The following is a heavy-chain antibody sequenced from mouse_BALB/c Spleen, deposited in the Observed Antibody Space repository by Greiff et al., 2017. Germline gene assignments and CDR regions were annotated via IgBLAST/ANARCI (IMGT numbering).Heavy chain of an antibody. V-gene: IGHV1-87*01. Sequence: LQESGAELARPGASVKLSCTASGYTFTSYWMQWVKQRPGQGLEWIGAIYPGDGDTRYTQKFKGKATLTADKSSSTAYMQLSSLASEDSAVYYCARTIWDSFAYWGQGTLVTVSA. D-gene: IGHD4-1*01. J-gene: IGHJ3*01. CDR2: IYPGDGDT. CDR3: ARTIWDSFAY. CDR1: GYTFTSYW.